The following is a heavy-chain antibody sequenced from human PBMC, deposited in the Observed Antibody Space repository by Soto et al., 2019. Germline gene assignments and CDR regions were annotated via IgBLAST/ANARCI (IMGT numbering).Heavy chain of an antibody. Sequence: EVQLVESGGGLIQRGGSLRLSCAASGFTLSTYSLNWVRQAPRKGLEWLSYISGSSNTIYYADSVKGRFTISGDNVKNSLYRQMNSLRDEDTAVEFCAGGFDLQYGRDVWGQGTTVTVSS. D-gene: IGHD3-10*01. V-gene: IGHV3-48*02. J-gene: IGHJ6*02. CDR2: ISGSSNTI. CDR3: AGGFDLQYGRDV. CDR1: GFTLSTYS.